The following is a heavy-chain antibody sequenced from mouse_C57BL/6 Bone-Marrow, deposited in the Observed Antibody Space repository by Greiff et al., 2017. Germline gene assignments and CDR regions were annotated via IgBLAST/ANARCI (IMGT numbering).Heavy chain of an antibody. Sequence: QVQLKQPGAELVKPGASVKLSCKASGYTFTSYWMHWVKQRPGRGLEWIGRIDPNSGGTKYNEKFKSKATLTVDKPSSTAYMQLSSLTSEDSAVYYCARGGIYYEYEGGAWFAYWGQGTLVTVSA. J-gene: IGHJ3*01. CDR2: IDPNSGGT. D-gene: IGHD2-4*01. V-gene: IGHV1-72*01. CDR3: ARGGIYYEYEGGAWFAY. CDR1: GYTFTSYW.